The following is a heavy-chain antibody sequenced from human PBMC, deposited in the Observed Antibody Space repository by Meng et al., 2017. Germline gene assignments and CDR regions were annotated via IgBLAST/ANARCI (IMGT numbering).Heavy chain of an antibody. CDR1: GYTFTSYG. V-gene: IGHV1-18*01. D-gene: IGHD1-26*01. CDR2: ISAYKANT. Sequence: ATVTVSGKASGYTFTSYGISWVRQAPGQGLEGMGWISAYKANTNYAQKLQGRVTMTTDTSTSTAYMELRSLRSDGTAVYYCAREVGHFDYWGQGTLVTVSS. J-gene: IGHJ4*02. CDR3: AREVGHFDY.